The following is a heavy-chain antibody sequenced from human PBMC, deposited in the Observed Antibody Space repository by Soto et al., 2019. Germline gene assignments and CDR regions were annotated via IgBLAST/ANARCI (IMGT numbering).Heavy chain of an antibody. CDR1: GFTFGDYA. CDR3: TRASRLDFDF. J-gene: IGHJ4*02. V-gene: IGHV3-49*04. D-gene: IGHD3-16*01. Sequence: GGYLRLSCTTSGFTFGDYALSWVRQAPGKGLEWVGFIRRNAYGGTTDYAASVKGRFTISRDDSKSIAYLQMNSLRTEDTALYYCTRASRLDFDFWGQGTLVTVST. CDR2: IRRNAYGGTT.